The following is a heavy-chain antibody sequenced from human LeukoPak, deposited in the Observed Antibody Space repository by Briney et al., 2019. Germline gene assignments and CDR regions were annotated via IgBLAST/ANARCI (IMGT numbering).Heavy chain of an antibody. V-gene: IGHV4-34*01. CDR3: ARSDSSGPYPFDY. CDR1: GGSFSGYY. D-gene: IGHD3-22*01. Sequence: SETLSLTCAVYGGSFSGYYWSWIRQPPGKGLEWIGEINHSGSTNYNPSLKSRVTISVDTSKNQFSLKLSSVTAADTAVYYCARSDSSGPYPFDYWGQGTLVTVSS. CDR2: INHSGST. J-gene: IGHJ4*02.